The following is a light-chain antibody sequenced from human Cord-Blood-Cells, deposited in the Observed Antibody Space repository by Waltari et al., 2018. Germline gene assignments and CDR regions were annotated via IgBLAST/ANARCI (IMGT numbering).Light chain of an antibody. J-gene: IGLJ3*02. CDR2: DVS. Sequence: QSALTQPASVSGSPGQSIPISCTGTSSDVGGYNYVSCYQQHPGKAPKLMIYDVSQRPSGVSNRFSGSKSGNTASLTISGLQAEDEADYYCSSYTSSSTLVFGGGTKLTVL. V-gene: IGLV2-14*01. CDR1: SSDVGGYNY. CDR3: SSYTSSSTLV.